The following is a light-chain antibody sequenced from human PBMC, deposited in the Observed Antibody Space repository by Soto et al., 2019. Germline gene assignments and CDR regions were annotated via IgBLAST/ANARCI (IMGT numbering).Light chain of an antibody. V-gene: IGLV1-40*01. CDR3: QSYDRGLSGYV. Sequence: QSVLTQPPSVSGAPGQRVTISCTGSSSSIGAGYDVHWYQQVPGTAPKVLIFGNTHRPSGVPDRFSGSKSGTTASLVITGLQAEDEADYYCQSYDRGLSGYVLGPGTKVTVL. CDR2: GNT. J-gene: IGLJ1*01. CDR1: SSSIGAGYD.